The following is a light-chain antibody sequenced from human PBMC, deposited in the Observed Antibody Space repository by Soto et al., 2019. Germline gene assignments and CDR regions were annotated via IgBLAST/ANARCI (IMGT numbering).Light chain of an antibody. CDR2: DAS. CDR3: QQLSSYPRLT. CDR1: QSISNW. J-gene: IGKJ4*01. V-gene: IGKV1-5*01. Sequence: DIQMTQSPSTLSASIGDRVTITCRASQSISNWLAWLQQKPGKAPKVLIFDASNLGSGVPSRFSGSGSGTDFTLTINSLQPEDFATYYCQQLSSYPRLTFGGGTKVDI.